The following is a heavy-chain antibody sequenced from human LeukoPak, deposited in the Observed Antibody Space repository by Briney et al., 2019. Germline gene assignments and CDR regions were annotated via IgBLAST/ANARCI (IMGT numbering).Heavy chain of an antibody. J-gene: IGHJ4*02. CDR3: ARGVVAAWIDY. CDR1: DGSISTDDYY. D-gene: IGHD2-15*01. V-gene: IGHV4-30-4*01. CDR2: IYHRGAT. Sequence: SETLSLTCTVSDGSISTDDYYWSWIRQSPGKGLEWIGYIYHRGATYYNPSLQSRISMSVDTSKNKFSLNLSSVTASDTAVYYCARGVVAAWIDYWGQGTLVTVSS.